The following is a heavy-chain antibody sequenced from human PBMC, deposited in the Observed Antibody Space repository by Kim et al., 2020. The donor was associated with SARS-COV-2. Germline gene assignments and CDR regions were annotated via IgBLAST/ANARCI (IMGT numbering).Heavy chain of an antibody. D-gene: IGHD1-26*01. CDR3: TKDAGRSGGGD. Sequence: GGSLRLSCAAPGFDVINNYMSWIRQAPGKGLEWVSVIYMDDTTYYANSVKGRFTISRDTSQNTLYLHMNNLRAEDTGLYYCTKDAGRSGGGDWGQGTLVT. CDR2: IYMDDTT. CDR1: GFDVINNY. V-gene: IGHV3-53*01. J-gene: IGHJ4*02.